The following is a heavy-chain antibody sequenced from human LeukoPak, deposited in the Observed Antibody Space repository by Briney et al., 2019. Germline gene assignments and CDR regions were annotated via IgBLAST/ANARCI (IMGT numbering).Heavy chain of an antibody. CDR1: AASISNYY. Sequence: SETLFLTCAVSAASISNYYWSWIRQAPGKGLEWIGYISTSGSTNYNPSLKSRVSISLDTSKNRFSLNLNFVTAADTAVYYCASPRSGYRYTFDYWGQGALVTVSS. J-gene: IGHJ4*02. CDR3: ASPRSGYRYTFDY. V-gene: IGHV4-4*08. D-gene: IGHD3-22*01. CDR2: ISTSGST.